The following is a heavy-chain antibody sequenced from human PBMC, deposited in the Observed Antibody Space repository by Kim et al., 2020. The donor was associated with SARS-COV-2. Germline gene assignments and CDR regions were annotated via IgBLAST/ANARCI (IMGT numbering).Heavy chain of an antibody. J-gene: IGHJ4*02. V-gene: IGHV3-23*01. CDR3: AKDPDRHYDSSGYIDY. Sequence: VKGRCTISRDNSKNTLYLQMNSLRAEDTAVYYCAKDPDRHYDSSGYIDYWGQGTLVTVSS. D-gene: IGHD3-22*01.